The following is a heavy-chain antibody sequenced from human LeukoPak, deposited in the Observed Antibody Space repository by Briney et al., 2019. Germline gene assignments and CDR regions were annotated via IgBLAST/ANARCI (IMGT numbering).Heavy chain of an antibody. J-gene: IGHJ3*02. CDR2: ISSSGSNI. V-gene: IGHV3-48*03. Sequence: GGSLRLSCAASGFTFSSYEMDWVRQAPGKGLEWVSYISSSGSNIKYADSVKGRFTISRGNAKNSVYLQMNSLRAEDTAVYYCARDIKGQYQDAFDIWGQGTMVTVSS. CDR1: GFTFSSYE. D-gene: IGHD2-2*01. CDR3: ARDIKGQYQDAFDI.